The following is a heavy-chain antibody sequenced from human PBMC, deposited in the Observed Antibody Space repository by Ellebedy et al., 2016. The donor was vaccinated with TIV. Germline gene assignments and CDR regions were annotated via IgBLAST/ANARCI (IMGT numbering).Heavy chain of an antibody. Sequence: ASVKVSCKASGYTFTKYGISWVRQAPGQGLEWMGWISGYNGDTNYAQKFQGRVTMTIEKSTNTVYMELRNLSFDDTAVYYCTRGFYEKFDPWGQGTPVTVS. CDR1: GYTFTKYG. CDR2: ISGYNGDT. V-gene: IGHV1-18*04. D-gene: IGHD5/OR15-5a*01. J-gene: IGHJ5*02. CDR3: TRGFYEKFDP.